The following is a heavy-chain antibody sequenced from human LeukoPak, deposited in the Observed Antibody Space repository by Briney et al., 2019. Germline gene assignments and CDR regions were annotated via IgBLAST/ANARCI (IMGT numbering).Heavy chain of an antibody. Sequence: SETLSLTCTVSGGSISSGSYYWSWIRQPAGKGLEWIVRIYTSGSTNYNPSLKSRVTISVDTSKNQFSLKLSSVTAADTAVYYCARDRSKQWLSWYFDLWGRGTLVTVSS. J-gene: IGHJ2*01. V-gene: IGHV4-61*02. CDR1: GGSISSGSYY. D-gene: IGHD6-19*01. CDR2: IYTSGST. CDR3: ARDRSKQWLSWYFDL.